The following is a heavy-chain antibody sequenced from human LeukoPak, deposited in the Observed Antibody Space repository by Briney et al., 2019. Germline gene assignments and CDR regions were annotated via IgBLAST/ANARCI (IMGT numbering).Heavy chain of an antibody. CDR2: IYSGGST. CDR1: GFTVSSNY. D-gene: IGHD3-10*01. V-gene: IGHV3-66*01. J-gene: IGHJ4*02. CDR3: ARDGRWFGELLPFDY. Sequence: PGGSLRLSCAASGFTVSSNYMSWFRQAPGKGLEGVSVIYSGGSTYYADSVKGRFPISRDNPKNTLYLQMNSLRAEDTAVYYCARDGRWFGELLPFDYWGQGTLVTVSS.